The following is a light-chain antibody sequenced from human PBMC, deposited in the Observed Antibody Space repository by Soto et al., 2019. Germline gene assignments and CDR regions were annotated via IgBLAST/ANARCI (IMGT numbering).Light chain of an antibody. CDR2: EVS. CDR1: SSDVGGYNY. V-gene: IGLV2-8*01. CDR3: SSYAGSNNFVV. Sequence: QSALTQPPSASGSPGQSVTISCTGTSSDVGGYNYVSWYQQHPGKAPNLMIYEVSKRPSGVPDRFSGYKSGNTASLTVSGLQAEDEADYYCSSYAGSNNFVVFGGGTKLTVL. J-gene: IGLJ2*01.